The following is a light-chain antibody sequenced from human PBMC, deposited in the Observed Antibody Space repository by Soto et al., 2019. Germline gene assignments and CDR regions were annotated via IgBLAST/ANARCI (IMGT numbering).Light chain of an antibody. Sequence: DIVMTQTPLSSPVTLGQPASISCRSSQTLVHSDGGTYLSWLHQRPGQPPRLLIYQISKRFSGVPDRFSGSGAGTEFTLKISRVEAEDVGIYYCMQATQLVSFGGGTKVELK. V-gene: IGKV2-24*01. J-gene: IGKJ4*01. CDR2: QIS. CDR3: MQATQLVS. CDR1: QTLVHSDGGTY.